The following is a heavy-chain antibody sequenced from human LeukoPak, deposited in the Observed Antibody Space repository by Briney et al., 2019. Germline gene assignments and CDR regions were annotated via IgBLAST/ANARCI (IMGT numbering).Heavy chain of an antibody. V-gene: IGHV1-18*01. CDR1: GYMFNLYG. CDR3: VRDQYLNVMTGFDK. D-gene: IGHD3-9*01. J-gene: IGHJ4*02. CDR2: TSVNNGDT. Sequence: GASVKVSCKASGYMFNLYGISWVRQAPGQGLEWMAWTSVNNGDTKYGQKFQGRVTVTTDTSTSTVYLELRSLRPDDTAVYYCVRDQYLNVMTGFDKWGQGTLVTVSS.